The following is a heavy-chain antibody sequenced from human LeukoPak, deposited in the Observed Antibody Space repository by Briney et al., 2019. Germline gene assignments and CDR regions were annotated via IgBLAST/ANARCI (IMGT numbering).Heavy chain of an antibody. CDR2: ISYSGAT. J-gene: IGHJ4*02. CDR1: GGTVTSSTYF. V-gene: IGHV4-39*07. CDR3: ARGVVFDY. D-gene: IGHD2-15*01. Sequence: SETLSLTCTLSGGTVTSSTYFWGWIRQPPGKGLEWIGSISYSGATYYNPSLKSRISMSVHTSKNQFSLKLSSVTAADTAVYYCARGVVFDYWGQGTLVTVSS.